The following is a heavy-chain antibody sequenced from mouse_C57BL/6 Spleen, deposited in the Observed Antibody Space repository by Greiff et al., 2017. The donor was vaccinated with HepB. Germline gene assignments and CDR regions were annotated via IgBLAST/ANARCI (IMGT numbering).Heavy chain of an antibody. CDR1: GYAFSSYW. J-gene: IGHJ4*01. CDR2: IYPGDGDT. CDR3: ARYYYGSSYVMDY. V-gene: IGHV1-80*01. Sequence: VQLQQSGAELVKPGASVKISCKASGYAFSSYWMNWVKQRPGKGLEWIGQIYPGDGDTNYNGKFKGKATLTADKSSSTAYMQLSSLASEDSAVYFCARYYYGSSYVMDYWGQGTSVTVSS. D-gene: IGHD1-1*01.